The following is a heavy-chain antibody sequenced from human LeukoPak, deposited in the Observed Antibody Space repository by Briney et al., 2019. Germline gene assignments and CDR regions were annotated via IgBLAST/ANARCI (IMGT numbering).Heavy chain of an antibody. V-gene: IGHV4-4*07. D-gene: IGHD6-13*01. CDR1: GGSISTYY. Sequence: PSETLSLTCTLSGGSISTYYWKGIPHPARQGVEWIGHIYSSGSANYTPSLKSRVTMSVDTPKNPFSLRLTSVSAADTAVYYCARRAGNSWFFDYWGQGILVTVSS. J-gene: IGHJ4*02. CDR3: ARRAGNSWFFDY. CDR2: IYSSGSA.